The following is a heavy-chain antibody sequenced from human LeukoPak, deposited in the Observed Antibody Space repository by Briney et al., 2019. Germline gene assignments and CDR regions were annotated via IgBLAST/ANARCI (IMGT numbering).Heavy chain of an antibody. CDR1: GGSISTYY. D-gene: IGHD5-24*01. CDR2: IYTSGST. V-gene: IGHV4-4*07. Sequence: SETLSLTCTVSGGSISTYYWSWIRQPAGRGLEWIGRIYTSGSTNYNPSLKSRVTMSVDTSKNQFSLKLSSVTAADTAVYYCAREEEQMARGLDPWGQGALVTVSS. CDR3: AREEEQMARGLDP. J-gene: IGHJ5*02.